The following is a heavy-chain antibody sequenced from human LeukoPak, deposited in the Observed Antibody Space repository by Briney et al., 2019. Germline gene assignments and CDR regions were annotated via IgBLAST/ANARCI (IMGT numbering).Heavy chain of an antibody. V-gene: IGHV1-18*01. CDR1: GYTFTSYG. CDR3: ARGERWLQSFLDAFDI. Sequence: ASVKVSCKASGYTFTSYGISWVRQAPGQGLEWMGWISAYNGNTNYAQKLQGRVTMTTDTSTSTAYMELRSLRSDDTAVYYCARGERWLQSFLDAFDIWGQGTMVTVSS. CDR2: ISAYNGNT. J-gene: IGHJ3*02. D-gene: IGHD5-24*01.